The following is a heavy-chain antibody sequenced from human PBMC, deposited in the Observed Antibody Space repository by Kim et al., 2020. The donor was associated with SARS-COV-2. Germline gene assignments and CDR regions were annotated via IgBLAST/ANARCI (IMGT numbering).Heavy chain of an antibody. J-gene: IGHJ6*02. CDR2: INTAGDT. D-gene: IGHD6-13*01. V-gene: IGHV3-13*04. Sequence: GGSLRLSCAASGFTFSSYDMHWVRQATGKGLEWVSTINTAGDTYYPGSVKGRFTISRENAKNSLYLQMNSLRAGDTIVYYCAGGRSGAAGNYYFYGMDVWGQGPTVTVPS. CDR3: AGGRSGAAGNYYFYGMDV. CDR1: GFTFSSYD.